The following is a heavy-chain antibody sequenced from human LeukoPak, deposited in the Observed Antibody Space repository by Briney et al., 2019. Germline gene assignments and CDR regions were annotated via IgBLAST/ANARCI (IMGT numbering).Heavy chain of an antibody. Sequence: PGGSLTLSCAASGFTFSDHWMTWVRQAPGKGLEWVSAISGSGVSTYYADSVKGRFTVSRDNSKNTLYLQMSSLRAEDTAVYYCAKDERNWNYNLASQTYDWGQGTLVTVSS. J-gene: IGHJ4*02. CDR3: AKDERNWNYNLASQTYD. V-gene: IGHV3-23*01. D-gene: IGHD1-7*01. CDR2: ISGSGVST. CDR1: GFTFSDHW.